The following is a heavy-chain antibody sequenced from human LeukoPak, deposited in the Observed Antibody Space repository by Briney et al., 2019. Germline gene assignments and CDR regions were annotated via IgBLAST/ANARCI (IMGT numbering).Heavy chain of an antibody. CDR1: GFTFSSYW. CDR3: ARAVLDDFWSGAYNWFDP. Sequence: PGGSLRLSCAASGFTFSSYWMHWARQAPGKGLVWVSRINTDGSSTSYADSVKGRFTISRDNVKNTLYLQMNSLRAEDTAVYYCARAVLDDFWSGAYNWFDPWGQGTLVTVSS. D-gene: IGHD3-3*01. J-gene: IGHJ5*02. CDR2: INTDGSST. V-gene: IGHV3-74*01.